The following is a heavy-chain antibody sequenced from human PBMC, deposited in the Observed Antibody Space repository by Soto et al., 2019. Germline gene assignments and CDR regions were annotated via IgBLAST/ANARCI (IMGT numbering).Heavy chain of an antibody. CDR2: IYFSGSP. CDR1: GGSVRSYY. J-gene: IGHJ4*02. V-gene: IGHV4-59*02. CDR3: ARGHISHWSVFDY. Sequence: KPSETLSLTCTVSGGSVRSYYWSWIRQPPGKGLEWIAFIYFSGSPNYSPSLKSRVTISLDTSKNQFSLKLSSVTAADTAVYYCARGHISHWSVFDYWGQGTRVTVSS. D-gene: IGHD3-3*01.